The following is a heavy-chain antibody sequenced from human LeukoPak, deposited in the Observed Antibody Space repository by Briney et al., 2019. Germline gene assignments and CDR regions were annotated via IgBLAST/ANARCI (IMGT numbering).Heavy chain of an antibody. CDR3: EKEAPNYDYCIDY. CDR1: GFTFDDYT. Sequence: GGSLRLSCAASGFTFDDYTMHWVRQAPGKGLEWVSLISWDGGSTYYADSVKGRFTISRDNSKNSLYLQMNSLRTEDTALYYCEKEAPNYDYCIDYWGQGTLVTVSS. V-gene: IGHV3-43*01. J-gene: IGHJ4*02. CDR2: ISWDGGST. D-gene: IGHD3-22*01.